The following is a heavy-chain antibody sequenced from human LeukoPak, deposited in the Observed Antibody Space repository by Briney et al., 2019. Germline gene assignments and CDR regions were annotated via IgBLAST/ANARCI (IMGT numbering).Heavy chain of an antibody. CDR2: IWYDGSNK. CDR1: GVTFSSYG. CDR3: ASGDRDLNY. J-gene: IGHJ4*02. Sequence: PGGSLRLSCAASGVTFSSYGMHSVRQAPGKGLEWVAVIWYDGSNKYYADSVKGRFTISRDNSKYTLYLQMNSLRAEDTAVYYCASGDRDLNYWGQGTLVTVSS. D-gene: IGHD5-24*01. V-gene: IGHV3-33*01.